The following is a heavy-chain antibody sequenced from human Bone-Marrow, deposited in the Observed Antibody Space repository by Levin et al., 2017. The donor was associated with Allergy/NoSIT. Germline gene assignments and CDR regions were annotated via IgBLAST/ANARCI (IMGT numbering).Heavy chain of an antibody. CDR2: IWYDGSHE. CDR1: AFPFSTYG. D-gene: IGHD3-10*01. J-gene: IGHJ6*03. CDR3: ARRESGSYFGYMDV. V-gene: IGHV3-33*01. Sequence: LSLTCAASAFPFSTYGMHWVRQAPGKGLEWLAFIWYDGSHEYYSDSVKGRFTISRDNSKNTLYLQINRLRVEDTAVYYCARRESGSYFGYMDVWGKGTTVTVSS.